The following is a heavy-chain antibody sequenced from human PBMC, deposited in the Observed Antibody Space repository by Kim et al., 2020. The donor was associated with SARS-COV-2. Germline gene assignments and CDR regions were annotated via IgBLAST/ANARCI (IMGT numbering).Heavy chain of an antibody. CDR2: ISSSGSTI. Sequence: GGSLRLSCAASGFTFSDYYMSWIRQAPGKGLEWVSYISSSGSTIYYADSVKGRFTISRDNAKNSLYLQMNSLRAEDTAVYYCARDQVTHYYYMDVWGKGTTVTVSS. J-gene: IGHJ6*03. CDR3: ARDQVTHYYYMDV. V-gene: IGHV3-11*01. D-gene: IGHD4-4*01. CDR1: GFTFSDYY.